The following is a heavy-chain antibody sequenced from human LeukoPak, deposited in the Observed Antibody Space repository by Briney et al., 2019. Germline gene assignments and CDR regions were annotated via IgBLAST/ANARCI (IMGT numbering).Heavy chain of an antibody. Sequence: SVKVSCKASGGTFSSYAISWVRQAPGQGLEWMGGIIPIFGTANYAQKFQGRVTITADESTSTAYMELSSLRSEDTAVYYCAGDNVLTAAALNNWFDPWGQGTLVTVSS. CDR2: IIPIFGTA. J-gene: IGHJ5*02. D-gene: IGHD6-13*01. V-gene: IGHV1-69*13. CDR1: GGTFSSYA. CDR3: AGDNVLTAAALNNWFDP.